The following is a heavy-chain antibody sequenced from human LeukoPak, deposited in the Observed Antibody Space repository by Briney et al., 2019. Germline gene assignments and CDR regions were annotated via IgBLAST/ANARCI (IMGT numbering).Heavy chain of an antibody. Sequence: VASVKVSCKASGGTFSSYAISWVRQAPGQGLEWMGWISPYNGNTNYAQKLQGRVTMTTDTSTTTAYMELRSLRSDDTAIYYCARHPYYDSRGYYVYWGQGTLVTVSS. J-gene: IGHJ4*02. CDR3: ARHPYYDSRGYYVY. D-gene: IGHD3-22*01. CDR1: GGTFSSYA. V-gene: IGHV1-18*01. CDR2: ISPYNGNT.